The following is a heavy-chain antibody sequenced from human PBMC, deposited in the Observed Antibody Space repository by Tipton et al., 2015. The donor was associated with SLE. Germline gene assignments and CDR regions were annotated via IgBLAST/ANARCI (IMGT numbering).Heavy chain of an antibody. CDR1: GGSISSSHW. J-gene: IGHJ6*03. Sequence: GLVKPSGTLSLTCAVSGGSISSSHWWSWVRQSPGKGLEWIGEVYHSGSTNYNPSLKSRVTISVDTSKNQFSLKLSSVTAADTAVYYCARDSCGGDCYGYYYMDVWGKGTTVTVSS. CDR2: VYHSGST. CDR3: ARDSCGGDCYGYYYMDV. D-gene: IGHD2-21*01. V-gene: IGHV4-4*02.